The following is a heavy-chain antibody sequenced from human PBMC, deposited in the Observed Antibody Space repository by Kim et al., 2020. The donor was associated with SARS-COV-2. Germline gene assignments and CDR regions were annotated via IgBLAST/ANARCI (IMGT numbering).Heavy chain of an antibody. Sequence: SETLSLTCTVSGGSISSYYWSWIRQPPGKGLEWIGYIYYSGSTNYNPSLKSRVTISVDTSKNQFSLKLSSVTAADTAVYYCARAGHYSDSSRRWFDPWGQGTLVTVSS. D-gene: IGHD3-22*01. CDR2: IYYSGST. V-gene: IGHV4-59*13. CDR1: GGSISSYY. CDR3: ARAGHYSDSSRRWFDP. J-gene: IGHJ5*02.